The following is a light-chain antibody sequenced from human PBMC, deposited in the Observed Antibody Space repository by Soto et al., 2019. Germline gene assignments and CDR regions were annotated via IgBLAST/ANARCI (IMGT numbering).Light chain of an antibody. J-gene: IGLJ1*01. CDR2: DNN. V-gene: IGLV1-40*01. Sequence: QSVLTQPPSVSGAPGQRVTISCTGSSSNIGAGYDVHWYQQLPGTAPRLLIYDNNNRPSGVPARFSVSKSDTSASLAITGLQPEDEADYYCQSYDSSLSGSYVFXTGTKVTVL. CDR3: QSYDSSLSGSYV. CDR1: SSNIGAGYD.